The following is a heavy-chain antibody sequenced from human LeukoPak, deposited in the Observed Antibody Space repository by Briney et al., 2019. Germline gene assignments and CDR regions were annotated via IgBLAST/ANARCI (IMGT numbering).Heavy chain of an antibody. CDR3: ARLSHRRAVAGDFFDY. CDR2: IYPGDSDT. V-gene: IGHV5-51*01. D-gene: IGHD6-19*01. J-gene: IGHJ4*02. Sequence: GESLKISCKGSGYIFNIYWIAWVRQMPGKGLEWMGVIYPGDSDTRYSPSFQGQVTISADKSICTAYLQWSSLKASDTAMYYCARLSHRRAVAGDFFDYWGQGTLVTVSS. CDR1: GYIFNIYW.